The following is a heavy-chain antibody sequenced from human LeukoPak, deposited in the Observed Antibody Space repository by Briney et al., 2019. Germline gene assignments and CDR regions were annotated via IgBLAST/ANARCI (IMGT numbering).Heavy chain of an antibody. Sequence: GGSLRLSCAASGFTFSGYSMNWVRQAPRKGLEWGSSISSISGDIYYADSVKVGFTISRDNAKNSLYLQMNSLRAEGTAVYYCATSPGLGYSSSLTGVDYWGQGTLVTVSS. CDR1: GFTFSGYS. V-gene: IGHV3-21*01. D-gene: IGHD6-6*01. CDR2: ISSISGDI. CDR3: ATSPGLGYSSSLTGVDY. J-gene: IGHJ4*02.